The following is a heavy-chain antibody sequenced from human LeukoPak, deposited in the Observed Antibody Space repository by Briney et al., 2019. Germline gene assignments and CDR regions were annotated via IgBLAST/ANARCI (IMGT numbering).Heavy chain of an antibody. D-gene: IGHD1-26*01. CDR3: ARDSSGSLDY. CDR1: GFSFRGYT. CDR2: ISWNGYST. J-gene: IGHJ4*02. Sequence: GGSLRLSCAASGFSFRGYTMHWIRQAPGKGLEWVSLISWNGYSTSYGASVEGRFTIPRDNNKGALNLQMSSLRTEDTAFYYCARDSSGSLDYWGQGTLVTVSS. V-gene: IGHV3-43*01.